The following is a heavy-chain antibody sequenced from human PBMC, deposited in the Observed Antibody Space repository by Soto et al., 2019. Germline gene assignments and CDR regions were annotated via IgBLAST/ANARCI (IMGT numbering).Heavy chain of an antibody. CDR2: IYSGGNT. D-gene: IGHD2-15*01. J-gene: IGHJ4*02. CDR1: GFTVSTNY. CDR3: ARERSSDGTSQYFDY. Sequence: GGSLRLSCAASGFTVSTNYMSWVRQAPGKGLEWVSVIYSGGNTDYADSVKGRFTISRDNSKNTLYLQMNSLRAEDTAVYYCARERSSDGTSQYFDYWGQGTQVTV. V-gene: IGHV3-53*01.